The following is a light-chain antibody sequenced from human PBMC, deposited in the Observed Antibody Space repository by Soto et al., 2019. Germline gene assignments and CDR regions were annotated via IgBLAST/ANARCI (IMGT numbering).Light chain of an antibody. Sequence: EIVLTQSPATLSLSPGERATLSCRASQNVSTYLAWYQQKPGQAPRLLIYDASTRATGIPARFSGSGSGTDFTLTISSLEPEDFELYYCQQRTNWLTFGPGTKVDIK. CDR2: DAS. CDR3: QQRTNWLT. V-gene: IGKV3-11*01. CDR1: QNVSTY. J-gene: IGKJ3*01.